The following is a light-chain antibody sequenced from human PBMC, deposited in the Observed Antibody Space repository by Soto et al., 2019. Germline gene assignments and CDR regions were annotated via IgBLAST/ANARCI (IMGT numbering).Light chain of an antibody. CDR2: AAS. Sequence: DIQMTQSPSSLSASVGDRVTITCRARQSISNYLNWYQQKPGKAPKLMMFAASSLQSGVPSRFSGGGSGTDFTLTMSSLQPEDFATYYCQQSYSTPRTFGQGTKVEIK. CDR3: QQSYSTPRT. J-gene: IGKJ1*01. V-gene: IGKV1-39*01. CDR1: QSISNY.